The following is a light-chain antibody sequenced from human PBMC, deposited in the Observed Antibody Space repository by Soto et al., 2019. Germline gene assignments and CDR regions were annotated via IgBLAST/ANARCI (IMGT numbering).Light chain of an antibody. CDR3: SSYGGPNNSTYV. CDR2: EVN. Sequence: QSALTQPPSASGSPGQSVTISCTGTSSDVGAYNYVSWYQQHPGKAPKLMISEVNKRPSGVPDRFSGSKSGNTASLTVSGLQPEDEADYYCSSYGGPNNSTYVFGTGTKVTVL. J-gene: IGLJ1*01. CDR1: SSDVGAYNY. V-gene: IGLV2-8*01.